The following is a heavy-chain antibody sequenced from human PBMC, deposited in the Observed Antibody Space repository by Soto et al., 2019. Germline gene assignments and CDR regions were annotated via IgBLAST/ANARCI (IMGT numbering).Heavy chain of an antibody. CDR2: IFYSGST. CDR1: GGSISSSSYY. J-gene: IGHJ4*02. Sequence: SETLSLTCTVSGGSISSSSYYWGWIRQPPGKGLELIGSIFYSGSTNYNPSLKSRVTISVDTSKNQFSLKLSSVTAADTAVYYCARHRRDFDYWGQGTLVT. V-gene: IGHV4-39*01. CDR3: ARHRRDFDY.